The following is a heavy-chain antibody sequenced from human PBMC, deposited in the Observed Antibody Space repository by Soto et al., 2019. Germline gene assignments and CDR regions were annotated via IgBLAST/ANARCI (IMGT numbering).Heavy chain of an antibody. J-gene: IGHJ6*02. CDR2: ISYDGSKT. V-gene: IGHV3-30*18. CDR1: GFTFSNYG. Sequence: QAQLVESGGGVVQPGRSLRLSCAASGFTFSNYGMHWVRQAPGKGLEWVAIISYDGSKTYYADSVKGRFTISRDNSKNTLYLQMNSLRAEDTAVYYCAKVANFRDDYYYGMDVWGQGTTVTVSS. CDR3: AKVANFRDDYYYGMDV. D-gene: IGHD1-7*01.